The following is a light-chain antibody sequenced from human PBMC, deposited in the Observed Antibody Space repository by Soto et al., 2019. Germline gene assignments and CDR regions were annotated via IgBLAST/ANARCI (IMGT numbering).Light chain of an antibody. Sequence: EVVLTQSPVTLSVSPGDRATLSCRASQTVNNRYFAWYQQRPGQAPRLLIYGASSRATGIPDRFSGSGSGTDFTLTITRLESEDFAVYFCQKFDSSPVTFGGGTKVEIK. CDR1: QTVNNRY. CDR2: GAS. V-gene: IGKV3-20*01. CDR3: QKFDSSPVT. J-gene: IGKJ4*01.